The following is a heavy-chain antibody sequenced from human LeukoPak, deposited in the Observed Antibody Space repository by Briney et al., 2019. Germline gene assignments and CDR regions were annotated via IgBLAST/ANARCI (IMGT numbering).Heavy chain of an antibody. CDR1: GFTFSSYS. CDR2: ISSSSSYI. CDR3: ARDAGNYDYVWVSYRYGAFDI. D-gene: IGHD3-16*02. J-gene: IGHJ3*02. Sequence: PGGSLRLSCAASGFTFSSYSMNWVRQAPGKGLEWVSSISSSSSYIYYADSVKGRFTISRDNAKNSLYLQMNSLRAEDTAVYYCARDAGNYDYVWVSYRYGAFDIWGQGTMVTVSS. V-gene: IGHV3-21*01.